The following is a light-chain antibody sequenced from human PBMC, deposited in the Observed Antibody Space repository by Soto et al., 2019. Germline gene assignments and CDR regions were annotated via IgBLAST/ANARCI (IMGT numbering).Light chain of an antibody. CDR3: QQYGSSPFT. CDR1: QSVSSSY. CDR2: GAS. V-gene: IGKV3-20*01. J-gene: IGKJ2*01. Sequence: EIVLTQSPGTLPLSPGERATLSCRASQSVSSSYLVWYQQKPGQAHRPLIYGASTRATGIPDRFSGSGSGTDFTLTISRLEPEDFAVYYCQQYGSSPFTFGQGTKLQIK.